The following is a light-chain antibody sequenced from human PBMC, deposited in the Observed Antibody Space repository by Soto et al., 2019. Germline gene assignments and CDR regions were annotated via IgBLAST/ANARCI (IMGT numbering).Light chain of an antibody. CDR1: QSLLHSNGYNY. V-gene: IGKV2-28*01. CDR2: LGS. CDR3: MQALQTPWT. Sequence: DIVMTQSPLSLPVTPGEPASISCRSSQSLLHSNGYNYLDWYLQKSGQSPQLLIYLGSNRDSGVPDRFSGSGSGTDFTLKISRVEAADVGVYYCMQALQTPWTFGQGTKVDIK. J-gene: IGKJ1*01.